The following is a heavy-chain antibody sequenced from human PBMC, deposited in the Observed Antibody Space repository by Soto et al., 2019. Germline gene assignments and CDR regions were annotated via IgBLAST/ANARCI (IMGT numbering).Heavy chain of an antibody. CDR2: MNPNSGNT. J-gene: IGHJ4*02. CDR1: GYTFTSYD. D-gene: IGHD2-8*01. Sequence: QVQLVQSGAEVKKPGASVKVSCKASGYTFTSYDINWVRQATGQGLEWMGWMNPNSGNTGYAQKFQGRVTMTRNTSISTAYMELSSLRSEDTAVYYCARARYCTNGVCFKSSGYVGGPDYWGQGTLVTVSS. V-gene: IGHV1-8*01. CDR3: ARARYCTNGVCFKSSGYVGGPDY.